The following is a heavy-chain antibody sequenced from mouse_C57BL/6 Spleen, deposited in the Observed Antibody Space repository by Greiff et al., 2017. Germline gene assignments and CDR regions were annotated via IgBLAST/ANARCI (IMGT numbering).Heavy chain of an antibody. CDR3: AREAGYDYDERGYFDY. Sequence: EVQLVESGGGLVKPGGSLKLSCAASGFTFSSYAMSWVRQTPEKRLEWVATISDGGSYTYYPDNVKGRFTISRDNAKNNLYLQMNHLKSEDKAMYYCAREAGYDYDERGYFDYWGQGTTLTVSS. J-gene: IGHJ2*01. CDR2: ISDGGSYT. D-gene: IGHD2-4*01. V-gene: IGHV5-4*01. CDR1: GFTFSSYA.